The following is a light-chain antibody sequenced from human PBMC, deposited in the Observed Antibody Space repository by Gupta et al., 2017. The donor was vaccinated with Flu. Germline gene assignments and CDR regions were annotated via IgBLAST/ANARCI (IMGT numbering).Light chain of an antibody. J-gene: IGLJ3*02. CDR2: DGS. Sequence: QPVVTQEPSLTVSPGGTVTLTCGSSTGVVTSGHYPYWFQQKPGQAPRALIYDGSNKLSWTPVRFSGSLLGGKAALTLSGAQPEDEAEDYCLLSYSGTFWVCGGGTKLNV. CDR1: TGVVTSGHY. CDR3: LLSYSGTFWV. V-gene: IGLV7-46*01.